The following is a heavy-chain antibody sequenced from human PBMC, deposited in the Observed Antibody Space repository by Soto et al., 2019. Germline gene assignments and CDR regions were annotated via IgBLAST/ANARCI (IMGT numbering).Heavy chain of an antibody. CDR1: EFNFKIFA. D-gene: IGHD1-26*01. CDR3: ARHRASGNYNYFDY. Sequence: QVQLVESGGGVVQPGRSLRLSCAASEFNFKIFAMHWVRQAPGKGLEWVAFLSYDGSEEYYADSVKGRFTISRDNSKNTRYLQMNRLRAEDTAVYHCARHRASGNYNYFDYWGQGTLVTVSS. V-gene: IGHV3-30*04. CDR2: LSYDGSEE. J-gene: IGHJ4*01.